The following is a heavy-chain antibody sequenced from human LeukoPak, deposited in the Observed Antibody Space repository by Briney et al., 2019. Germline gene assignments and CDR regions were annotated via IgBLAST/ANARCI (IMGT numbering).Heavy chain of an antibody. CDR2: INPSGGST. CDR1: GYTFTSYY. Sequence: ASVTVSCKASGYTFTSYYMHWVRQAPGQGLEWMGIINPSGGSTSYAQKFRGRVTMTRDTSTSTVYMELSSLRSEDTAVYYCARDLRITIFGVANDYWGQGTLVTVSS. CDR3: ARDLRITIFGVANDY. V-gene: IGHV1-46*01. J-gene: IGHJ4*02. D-gene: IGHD3-3*01.